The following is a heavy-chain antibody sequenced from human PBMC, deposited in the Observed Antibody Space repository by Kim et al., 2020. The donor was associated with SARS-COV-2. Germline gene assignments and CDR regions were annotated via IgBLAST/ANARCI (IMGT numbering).Heavy chain of an antibody. CDR1: GGSFSGYY. D-gene: IGHD3-10*01. CDR3: ARGRAPHRYYYGSGSGYYFDY. J-gene: IGHJ4*02. CDR2: INHSGST. Sequence: SETLSLTCAVYGGSFSGYYWSWIRQPPGKGLEWIGEINHSGSTNYNPSLKSRVTISVDTSKNQFSLKLSSVTAADTAVYYCARGRAPHRYYYGSGSGYYFDYWGQGTLVTVSS. V-gene: IGHV4-34*01.